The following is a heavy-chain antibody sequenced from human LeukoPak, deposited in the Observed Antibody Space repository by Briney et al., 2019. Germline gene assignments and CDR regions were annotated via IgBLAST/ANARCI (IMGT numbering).Heavy chain of an antibody. CDR1: GFTFSSYW. J-gene: IGHJ3*02. D-gene: IGHD6-13*01. Sequence: GSLRLSCAASGFTFSSYWMSWVRQAPGKGLEWVANIKQDGSEKYYVDSVKGRFTISRDNAKNSLYLQMNSLRAEDTAVYYCGRSGSSSWFDAFDIRGQGTMVTVSS. CDR3: GRSGSSSWFDAFDI. CDR2: IKQDGSEK. V-gene: IGHV3-7*03.